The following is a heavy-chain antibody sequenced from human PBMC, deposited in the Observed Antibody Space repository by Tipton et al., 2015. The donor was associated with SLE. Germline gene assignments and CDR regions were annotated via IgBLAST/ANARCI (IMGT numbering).Heavy chain of an antibody. CDR3: ARRGYCGGDCYPFDY. D-gene: IGHD2-21*02. Sequence: TPSLTCTVSGGSISSYYWSWIRQPPGKGLEWIGEINHSGSTNYNPSLKSRVTISVDTSKNQFSLKLSSVTAADTAVYYCARRGYCGGDCYPFDYWGQGTLVTVSS. CDR1: GGSISSYY. CDR2: INHSGST. J-gene: IGHJ4*02. V-gene: IGHV4-34*01.